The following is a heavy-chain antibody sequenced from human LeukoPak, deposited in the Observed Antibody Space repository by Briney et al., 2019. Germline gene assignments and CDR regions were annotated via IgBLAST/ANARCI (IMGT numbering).Heavy chain of an antibody. CDR2: ISYDGSNK. CDR3: ARGLRIGYSYGYGY. D-gene: IGHD5-18*01. CDR1: GFTFSSYA. V-gene: IGHV3-30-3*01. Sequence: GSLRLSCAASGFTFSSYAMHWVRQAPGKGLEWVAVISYDGSNKYYADSVKGRFTISRDNSKNTLYLQMNSLRAEDTAVYYCARGLRIGYSYGYGYWGQGTLVTVSS. J-gene: IGHJ4*02.